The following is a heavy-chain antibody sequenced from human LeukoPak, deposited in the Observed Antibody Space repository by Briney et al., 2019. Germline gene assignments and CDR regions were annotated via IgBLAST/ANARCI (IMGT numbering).Heavy chain of an antibody. J-gene: IGHJ3*02. CDR1: GGSISSYY. CDR2: NYYSGST. Sequence: SETLSLTCTVSGGSISSYYWSWIRQPPGKGLEWIGYNYYSGSTNYNPSLKSRVTISVDTSKNQFSLKLSSVTAADTAVYYCAREGYCSSTSCYAFDIWGQGTMVTVSS. V-gene: IGHV4-59*01. CDR3: AREGYCSSTSCYAFDI. D-gene: IGHD2-2*01.